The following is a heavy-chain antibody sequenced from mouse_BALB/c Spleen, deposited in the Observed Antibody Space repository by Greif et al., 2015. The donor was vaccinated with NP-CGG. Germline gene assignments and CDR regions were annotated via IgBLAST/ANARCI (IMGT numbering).Heavy chain of an antibody. V-gene: IGHV1S41*01. D-gene: IGHD1-2*01. Sequence: DLVKPGASVKLSCKASGYTFTGYWINWIKQRPGQGLEWIGRIAPGSGSTYYNEMFKGKVTLTVDTSSSTAYIQLSSLSSEDSAVYFRARYYYGYGYFDYWGQGTTLTVSS. CDR3: ARYYYGYGYFDY. J-gene: IGHJ2*01. CDR2: IAPGSGST. CDR1: GYTFTGYW.